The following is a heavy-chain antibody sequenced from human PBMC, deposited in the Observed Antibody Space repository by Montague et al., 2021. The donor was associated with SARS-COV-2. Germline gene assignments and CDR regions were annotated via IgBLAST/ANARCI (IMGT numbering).Heavy chain of an antibody. CDR3: ARVSRSSWYGGSLGEALDY. CDR1: GFTFSSYS. D-gene: IGHD6-13*01. V-gene: IGHV3-21*01. CDR2: ISSSSSYI. J-gene: IGHJ4*02. Sequence: SLRLSCAASGFTFSSYSMNWVRQAPGKGLEWVSSISSSSSYIYYADSVKGRFTISRDNAKNSLYLRMNSLRAEDTAVYYYARVSRSSWYGGSLGEALDYWGQGTLVTVSS.